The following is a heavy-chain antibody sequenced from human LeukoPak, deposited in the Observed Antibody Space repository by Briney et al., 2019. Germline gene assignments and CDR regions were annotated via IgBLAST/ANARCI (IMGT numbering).Heavy chain of an antibody. D-gene: IGHD3-10*01. CDR1: GYTFTDYY. CDR2: ITPNSGDT. Sequence: GASVKVSCKASGYTFTDYYMHWLRQAPGQGLEWMGRITPNSGDTNYAQKFQGRVTMTRDTSISTAYMELSRLRSDDTAVYYCASILWFGELITWGQGTLVTVSS. CDR3: ASILWFGELIT. V-gene: IGHV1-2*06. J-gene: IGHJ5*02.